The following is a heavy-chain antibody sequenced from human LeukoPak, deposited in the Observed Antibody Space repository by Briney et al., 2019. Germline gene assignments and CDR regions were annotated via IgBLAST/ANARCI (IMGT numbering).Heavy chain of an antibody. J-gene: IGHJ3*02. CDR1: GVSISSSSYY. V-gene: IGHV4-39*07. Sequence: PSETLSLTCTVSGVSISSSSYYWGWVRQPPGKGLEWIGSIYYSGSTYYNPSLKSRVTISVDTSKNQFSLKLSSVTAADTAVYYCASLPEDSGWYLRPNALDIWGQGTMVTVSS. CDR3: ASLPEDSGWYLRPNALDI. CDR2: IYYSGST. D-gene: IGHD6-19*01.